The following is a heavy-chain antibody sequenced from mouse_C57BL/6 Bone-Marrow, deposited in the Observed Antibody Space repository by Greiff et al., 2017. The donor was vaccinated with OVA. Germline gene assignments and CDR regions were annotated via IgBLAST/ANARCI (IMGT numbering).Heavy chain of an antibody. CDR3: ARRDNYGSSLYYYAMDY. J-gene: IGHJ4*01. CDR1: GYAFSSSW. CDR2: IYPGDGDT. V-gene: IGHV1-82*01. D-gene: IGHD1-1*01. Sequence: QVQLQQSGPELVKPGASVKISCKASGYAFSSSWMNWVKQRPGKGLEWIGRIYPGDGDTNYNGKFKGKATLTADKSSSTAYMQLSSLTSEDSAVYFCARRDNYGSSLYYYAMDYWGQGTSVTVSS.